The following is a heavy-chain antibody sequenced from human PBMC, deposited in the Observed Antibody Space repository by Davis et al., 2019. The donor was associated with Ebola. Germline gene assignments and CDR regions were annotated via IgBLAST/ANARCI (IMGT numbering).Heavy chain of an antibody. CDR2: IIWNSGSI. J-gene: IGHJ4*02. Sequence: PGGSLRPSCPPSGFTFDDYAMPWVRQVPGKGLEWVSGIIWNSGSIGYADSVKGRFTISRDNAKNSLYLQMNSLRADDTALYYCVKDLSGSYYGPFDYWGQGTLVTVSS. V-gene: IGHV3-9*01. CDR3: VKDLSGSYYGPFDY. CDR1: GFTFDDYA. D-gene: IGHD1-26*01.